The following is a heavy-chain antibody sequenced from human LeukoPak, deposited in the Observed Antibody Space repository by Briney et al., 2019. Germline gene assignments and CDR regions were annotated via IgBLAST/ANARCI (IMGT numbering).Heavy chain of an antibody. Sequence: SETLSLTCTVSGGSISSYYWSWIRQPPGKGLEWTGYIYYSGSTNYNPSLKSRVTISVDTSKNQFSLKLSSVTAADTAVYYRARGSGATITDYWGQGTLVTVSS. CDR3: ARGSGATITDY. CDR2: IYYSGST. CDR1: GGSISSYY. D-gene: IGHD5-12*01. J-gene: IGHJ4*02. V-gene: IGHV4-59*01.